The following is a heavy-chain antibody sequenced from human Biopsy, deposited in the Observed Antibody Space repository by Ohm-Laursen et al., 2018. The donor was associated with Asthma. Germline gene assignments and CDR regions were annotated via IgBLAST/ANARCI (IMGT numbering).Heavy chain of an antibody. CDR1: GFRFPIYG. Sequence: SLRLSCSASGFRFPIYGMHWVRQGPGKGPEWVALISYDGRETGYVDSVKGRFTISRDKSDNTLYLQMNSLTAEDTAVYHCAKDERAYYGSDSKYMQPVPLGDWGQGTVVIVSA. CDR2: ISYDGRET. CDR3: AKDERAYYGSDSKYMQPVPLGD. V-gene: IGHV3-30*18. D-gene: IGHD2-21*01. J-gene: IGHJ4*02.